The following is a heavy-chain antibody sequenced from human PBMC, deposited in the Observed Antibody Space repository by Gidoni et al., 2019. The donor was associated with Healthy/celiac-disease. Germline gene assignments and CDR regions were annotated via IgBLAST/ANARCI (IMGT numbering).Heavy chain of an antibody. Sequence: QVQLQESGPGLVKPSETLSLTCTVSGGSVSSGSYYWSWIRQPPGKGLEWIGYIYYSGSTNYNPSLKSRVTISVDTSKNQFSLKLSSVTAADTAVYYCARKGSIGMDGYNRHYYGMDVWGQGTTVTVSS. J-gene: IGHJ6*02. D-gene: IGHD5-12*01. CDR3: ARKGSIGMDGYNRHYYGMDV. CDR2: IYYSGST. V-gene: IGHV4-61*01. CDR1: GGSVSSGSYY.